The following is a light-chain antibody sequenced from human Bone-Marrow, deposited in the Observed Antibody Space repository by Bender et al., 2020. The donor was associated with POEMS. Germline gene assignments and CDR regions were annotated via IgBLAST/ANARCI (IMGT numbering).Light chain of an antibody. CDR2: YYSDSDK. J-gene: IGLJ3*02. CDR1: SDINVGDYN. V-gene: IGLV5-37*01. CDR3: MIWPSTVLGV. Sequence: QPVLTQPPSSSASPGESARLTCTLPSDINVGDYNIYWYQQKAGTPPRYLLFYYSDSDKGHCSGVPSRFTGSKDASANTGILLISGLQSDDEADYYCMIWPSTVLGVFGGGTKLTVL.